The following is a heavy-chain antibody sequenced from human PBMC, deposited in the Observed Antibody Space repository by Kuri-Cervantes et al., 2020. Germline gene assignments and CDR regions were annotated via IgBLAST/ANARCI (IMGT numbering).Heavy chain of an antibody. V-gene: IGHV4-4*02. Sequence: GSLRLSCVVSGGSITSNNWWSWVRQPPEKGLEWIGEIHHSGNTNYNPSLQSRVTMSVDKSKNQVFLKVSSLTAADTAVYYCARQSHYDTGGRQDSDAFDIWGQGKMVTVSS. J-gene: IGHJ3*02. CDR3: ARQSHYDTGGRQDSDAFDI. CDR1: GGSITSNNW. D-gene: IGHD2-8*02. CDR2: IHHSGNT.